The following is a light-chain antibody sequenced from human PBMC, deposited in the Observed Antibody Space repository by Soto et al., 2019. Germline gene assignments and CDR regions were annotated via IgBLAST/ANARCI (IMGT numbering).Light chain of an antibody. CDR3: QERNSPPRT. CDR1: QGIRNY. J-gene: IGKJ1*01. Sequence: RSPRTLTATEGERVTIACRASQGIRNYLAWYQQKPGKVPKLLIYAASTLQSGVPSRFSGSGSGTDFTLTISSLQPEDVAAYYCQERNSPPRTFGQRTKV. CDR2: AAS. V-gene: IGKV1-27*01.